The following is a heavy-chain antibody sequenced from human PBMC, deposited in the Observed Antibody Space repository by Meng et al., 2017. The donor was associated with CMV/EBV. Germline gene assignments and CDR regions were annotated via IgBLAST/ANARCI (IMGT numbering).Heavy chain of an antibody. Sequence: SVKVSCKASGGTFSSYAISWVRQAPGQGLEWMGGIIPILGIANYAQKFQGRVTITADKSTSTAYMELSSLRSEDTAVYYCAREYDFWSGKGWFDPWGQGTLVTVSS. CDR1: GGTFSSYA. J-gene: IGHJ5*02. V-gene: IGHV1-69*10. D-gene: IGHD3-3*01. CDR2: IIPILGIA. CDR3: AREYDFWSGKGWFDP.